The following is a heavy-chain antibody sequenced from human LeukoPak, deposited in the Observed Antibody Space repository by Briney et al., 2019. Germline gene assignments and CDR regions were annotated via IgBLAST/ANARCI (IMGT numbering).Heavy chain of an antibody. V-gene: IGHV1-8*03. D-gene: IGHD4-17*01. J-gene: IGHJ4*02. CDR3: ARTTSLTASGYDY. CDR2: INPNTGDR. CDR1: GYTFTNYH. Sequence: ASLKDSCKASGYTFTNYHINWVRHTPGQGLEWMGWINPNTGDRGYAQKFQGRVSITSDTSISTAYMELGSPRSEDTAVYFCARTTSLTASGYDYWGQGTLVSVSS.